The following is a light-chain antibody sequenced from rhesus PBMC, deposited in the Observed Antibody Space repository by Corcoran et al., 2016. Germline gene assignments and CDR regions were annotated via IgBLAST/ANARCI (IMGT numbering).Light chain of an antibody. Sequence: DIQMTQSPSSLSASVGDTVTITCRASQGISSYLAWYQQKPGKAPKLLIYKASTLQSGVPSRCSGSGSGTDFTLTISSLQPEEFATYYCQQHNSYPLTFCGGTKVEIK. CDR3: QQHNSYPLT. V-gene: IGKV1-25*01. J-gene: IGKJ4*01. CDR2: KAS. CDR1: QGISSY.